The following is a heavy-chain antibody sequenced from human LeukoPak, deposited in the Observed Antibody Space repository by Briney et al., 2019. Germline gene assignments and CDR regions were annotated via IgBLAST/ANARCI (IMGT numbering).Heavy chain of an antibody. CDR3: ARDRGSLDAFDI. CDR1: GFTFSSYE. D-gene: IGHD1-26*01. V-gene: IGHV3-48*03. J-gene: IGHJ3*02. CDR2: ISSSGSTV. Sequence: PGGSLRLPCAASGFTFSSYEMNWVRQAPGKGLEWVSYISSSGSTVYYADSVKGRFTISRDNAKNSLYLQVNSLRAEDTAVYYCARDRGSLDAFDIWGQGTMVTVSS.